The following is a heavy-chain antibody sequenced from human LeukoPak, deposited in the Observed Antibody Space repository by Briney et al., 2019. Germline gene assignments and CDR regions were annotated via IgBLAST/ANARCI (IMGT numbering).Heavy chain of an antibody. D-gene: IGHD3-22*01. CDR2: INPSDGTT. CDR3: AGEDNSSGYRPFDI. J-gene: IGHJ3*02. CDR1: GYTFTRYY. V-gene: IGHV1-46*01. Sequence: ASVKVSCKASGYTFTRYYMHWVRQAPGQGLEWMGIINPSDGTTTYAQKFQGRVTMTRDTSTSTVYMELSSLRSEDTAVYYCAGEDNSSGYRPFDIWGQGTMVTVPS.